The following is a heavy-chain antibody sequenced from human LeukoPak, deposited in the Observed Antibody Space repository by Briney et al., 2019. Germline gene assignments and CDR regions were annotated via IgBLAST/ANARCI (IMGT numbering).Heavy chain of an antibody. Sequence: GASVKVSRKASGYTFTGYYMHWVRQAPGQGLEWMGWINPNSGGTNYAQKFQGRVTMTRDTSISTAYMELSRLRSDDTAVYYCVSALYCSSTSCYWYYFDYWGQGTLVTVSS. V-gene: IGHV1-2*02. CDR1: GYTFTGYY. CDR2: INPNSGGT. D-gene: IGHD2-2*01. CDR3: VSALYCSSTSCYWYYFDY. J-gene: IGHJ4*02.